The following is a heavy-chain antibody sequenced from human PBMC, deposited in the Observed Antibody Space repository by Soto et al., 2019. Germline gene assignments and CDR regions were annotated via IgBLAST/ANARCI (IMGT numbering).Heavy chain of an antibody. CDR2: LSYDGSNQ. D-gene: IGHD6-19*01. J-gene: IGHJ4*02. CDR1: GFTFSSYA. CDR3: ARDGYKAVAGLGGFDY. Sequence: ESGGGVVQPGRSLRLSCAASGFTFSSYAMHWVRQAPGKGLEWVAVLSYDGSNQYFADSVKGRFTISSDNSKNTLYLQMNSLRGDDTAVYYCARDGYKAVAGLGGFDYWGQGTLVTVSS. V-gene: IGHV3-30-3*01.